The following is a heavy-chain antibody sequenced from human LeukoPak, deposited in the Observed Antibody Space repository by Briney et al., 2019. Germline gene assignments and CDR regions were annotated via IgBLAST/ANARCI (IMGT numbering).Heavy chain of an antibody. Sequence: GGSLRLSCAASGFTFDDYATHWDRQAPGKGLEWVSGISWNSGSIGYADSVKGRFTISRDNAKNSLYLQMNSLGAEDTALYYCAKGSIRRIAAAGTGFGIDYFDYWGQGTLVTVSS. V-gene: IGHV3-9*01. CDR1: GFTFDDYA. D-gene: IGHD6-13*01. CDR3: AKGSIRRIAAAGTGFGIDYFDY. J-gene: IGHJ4*02. CDR2: ISWNSGSI.